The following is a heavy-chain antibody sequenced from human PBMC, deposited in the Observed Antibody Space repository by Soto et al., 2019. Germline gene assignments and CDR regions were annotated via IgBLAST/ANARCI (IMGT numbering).Heavy chain of an antibody. J-gene: IGHJ2*01. CDR2: INAGNGNT. D-gene: IGHD4-17*01. V-gene: IGHV1-3*01. Sequence: ASVKVSCKASGYTFTSYAMHWVRQAPGQRLEWMGWINAGNGNTKYSQKFQGRVTITRDTSASTAYTELSSLRSEDTAVYYCARSIPTVDWYFDLWGRGTLVTVSS. CDR3: ARSIPTVDWYFDL. CDR1: GYTFTSYA.